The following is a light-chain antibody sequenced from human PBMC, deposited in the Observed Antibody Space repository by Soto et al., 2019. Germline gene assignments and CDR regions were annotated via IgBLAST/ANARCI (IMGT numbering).Light chain of an antibody. CDR2: GVS. Sequence: EIVVSQSLGTLSLYTGDRATLSCRASQRVSNTYLAWYQQKPGQAPRLRIYGVSSRATGIPDRFSGSGSGTDLTLTICRLEPEDFAVYCCQKYSSSPVSFGGVGKVEI. J-gene: IGKJ4*01. CDR1: QRVSNTY. V-gene: IGKV3-20*01. CDR3: QKYSSSPVS.